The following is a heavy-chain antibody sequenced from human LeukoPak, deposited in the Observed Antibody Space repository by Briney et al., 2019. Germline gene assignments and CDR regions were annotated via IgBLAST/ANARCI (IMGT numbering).Heavy chain of an antibody. J-gene: IGHJ4*02. D-gene: IGHD3-22*01. V-gene: IGHV1-69*13. Sequence: ASVKVSCKASGGTFSSYAISWVRQAPGQGLEWMGGIIPIFDPTNYAHKFQGRVTITADASTSTAYMELSSLRSEDTAVYYCASSDTYYYDSSGYSRDYWGQGTLITVSS. CDR1: GGTFSSYA. CDR2: IIPIFDPT. CDR3: ASSDTYYYDSSGYSRDY.